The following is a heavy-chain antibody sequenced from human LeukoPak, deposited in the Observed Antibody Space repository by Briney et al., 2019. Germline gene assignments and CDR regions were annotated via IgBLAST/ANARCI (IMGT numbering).Heavy chain of an antibody. CDR1: GGSISSSNW. Sequence: SGTLSLTCAVSGGSISSSNWWSWIRQPPGKGLEWIGYIYYSGSTSYNPSLRSRVTISIDKSENQFSLKLNSVTAADTAVYYCARHGGHYQSDDWGQGTLVTVSS. D-gene: IGHD2-21*01. V-gene: IGHV4-4*02. CDR3: ARHGGHYQSDD. J-gene: IGHJ4*02. CDR2: IYYSGST.